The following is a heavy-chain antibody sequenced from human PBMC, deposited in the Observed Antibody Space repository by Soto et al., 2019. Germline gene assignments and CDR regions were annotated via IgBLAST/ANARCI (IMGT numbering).Heavy chain of an antibody. D-gene: IGHD1-1*01. CDR3: AREGQNWNVDYYYGMDV. J-gene: IGHJ6*02. V-gene: IGHV3-33*01. Sequence: LSLTCAASGFTFSSYGMHWVRQAPGKGLEWVAVIWYDGSNKYYADSVKGRFTISRDNSKNTLYLQMNSLRAEDTAVYYCAREGQNWNVDYYYGMDVWGQGTTVTVSS. CDR1: GFTFSSYG. CDR2: IWYDGSNK.